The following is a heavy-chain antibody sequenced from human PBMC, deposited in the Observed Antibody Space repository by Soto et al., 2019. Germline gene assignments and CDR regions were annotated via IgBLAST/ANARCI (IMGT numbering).Heavy chain of an antibody. V-gene: IGHV3-48*02. Sequence: EVQLVESGGGLVQPGGSLRLSCAASGFTFGSYNMDWVRQAPGKGLEWLSYISGSGTTIYYADSVRGRFTTSRDNAKNSLYLQMNNLRDEDTAVYYCARDQTTGWFDPWGQGTLVTVSS. CDR1: GFTFGSYN. CDR2: ISGSGTTI. J-gene: IGHJ5*02. D-gene: IGHD4-17*01. CDR3: ARDQTTGWFDP.